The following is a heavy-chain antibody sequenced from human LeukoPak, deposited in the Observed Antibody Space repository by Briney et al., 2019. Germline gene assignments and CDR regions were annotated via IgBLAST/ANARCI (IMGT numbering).Heavy chain of an antibody. V-gene: IGHV3-23*01. CDR1: GFTFSSYA. D-gene: IGHD2-15*01. CDR2: ISGSGGST. Sequence: GGSLRLSCAASGFTFSSYAMSWVRQAPGKGLEWVSAISGSGGSTYYADSVKGRFTISRDNSKNTLYLQMNSLRAEDTAVYYCAKVQDIVVVVAALDYRGQGTLVTVSS. CDR3: AKVQDIVVVVAALDY. J-gene: IGHJ4*02.